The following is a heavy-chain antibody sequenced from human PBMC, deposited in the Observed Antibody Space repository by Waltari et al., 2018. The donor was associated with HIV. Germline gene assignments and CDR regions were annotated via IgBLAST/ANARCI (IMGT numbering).Heavy chain of an antibody. CDR2: IRSKLDSCAT. D-gene: IGHD6-13*01. CDR3: TRWTAAAGTAFDY. V-gene: IGHV3-73*01. Sequence: EVKLVGSGGALVQRGGSLKLSCEASGFNLKGAAIHWVRQDSGKGREWVGRIRSKLDSCATAYGASMKGRFTISRDDSKNTAYLQMNSLKTEDTALYYCTRWTAAAGTAFDYWGLGTLVTVSS. CDR1: GFNLKGAA. J-gene: IGHJ4*02.